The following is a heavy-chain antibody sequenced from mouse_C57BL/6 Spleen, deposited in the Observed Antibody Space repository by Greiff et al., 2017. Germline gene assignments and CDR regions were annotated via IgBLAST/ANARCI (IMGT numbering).Heavy chain of an antibody. CDR3: ARPGVGYPAWFAY. Sequence: QVQLQQPGAELVKPGASVKLSCKASGYTFTSYWMHWVKQRPGQGLEWIGMIHPNSGSTNYNEKFKSKATLTVDKSSSTAYKQLSSLTSEDSAVYYCARPGVGYPAWFAYWGQGTLVTVSA. CDR2: IHPNSGST. D-gene: IGHD2-2*01. J-gene: IGHJ3*01. V-gene: IGHV1-64*01. CDR1: GYTFTSYW.